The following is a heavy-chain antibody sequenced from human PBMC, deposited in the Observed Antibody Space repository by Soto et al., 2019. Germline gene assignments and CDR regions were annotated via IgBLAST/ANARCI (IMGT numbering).Heavy chain of an antibody. CDR2: ISYDGSNK. CDR3: AKDGPGSGYDFDY. Sequence: GGSLRLSCAASGFTFSSYGMHWVRQAPGKGLEWVAVISYDGSNKYYADSVKGRFTISRDNSKNTLYLQMNSLRAEDTAVYYCAKDGPGSGYDFDYWGQGTLVTVSS. J-gene: IGHJ4*02. V-gene: IGHV3-30*18. CDR1: GFTFSSYG. D-gene: IGHD5-12*01.